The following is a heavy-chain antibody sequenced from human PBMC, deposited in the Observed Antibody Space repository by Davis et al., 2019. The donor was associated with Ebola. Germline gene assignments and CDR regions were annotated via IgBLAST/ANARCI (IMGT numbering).Heavy chain of an antibody. V-gene: IGHV1-46*01. CDR3: AREPPRAAYYFDY. CDR1: AYTFTSYY. CDR2: INPSGGST. Sequence: ASAQVSCKASAYTFTSYYMHWVRQPPGQGLEWMGIINPSGGSTSYAQKFQGRVTMTRDTSTSTVYMELSSLRSEDTAVYYCAREPPRAAYYFDYWGQGTLVTVSS. J-gene: IGHJ4*02.